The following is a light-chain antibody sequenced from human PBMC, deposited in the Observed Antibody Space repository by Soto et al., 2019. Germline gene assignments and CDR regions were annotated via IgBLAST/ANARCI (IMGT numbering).Light chain of an antibody. CDR2: DAS. V-gene: IGKV3-11*01. Sequence: EIVLTQSPATLSLSPGEKATLSSRASQRVSSYLAWYQQKPGQAPRLLSYDASNRATGIPARFSGSGSGTDFTLTISSLEPEDFAVYYCQQRSNWPPYTFGQGTKLEIK. CDR3: QQRSNWPPYT. J-gene: IGKJ2*01. CDR1: QRVSSY.